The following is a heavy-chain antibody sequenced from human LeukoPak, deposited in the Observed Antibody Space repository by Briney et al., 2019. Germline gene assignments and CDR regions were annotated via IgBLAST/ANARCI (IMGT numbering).Heavy chain of an antibody. J-gene: IGHJ4*02. CDR1: GFSISSNY. CDR3: ARATLDN. Sequence: GGSLRLSCAASGFSISSNYITWVRQAPGKGLECVSVIYSDGSTKYADSVKARFTISRDNSKNTVYPQMNRLRVEDTALYYCARATLDNWGQGTLVTVSS. CDR2: IYSDGST. V-gene: IGHV3-53*01.